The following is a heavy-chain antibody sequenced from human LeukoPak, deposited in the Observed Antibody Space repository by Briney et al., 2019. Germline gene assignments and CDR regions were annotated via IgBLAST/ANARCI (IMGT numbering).Heavy chain of an antibody. V-gene: IGHV3-30*02. CDR1: GFTFSSYG. CDR2: IRYDGSNK. CDR3: AKAGYYYDSSGGGAFDI. Sequence: GGSLRLSCAASGFTFSSYGMHWVCQAPGKGLEWVAFIRYDGSNKYYADSVKGRFTISRDNSKNTLYLQMNSLRAEDTAVYYCAKAGYYYDSSGGGAFDIWGQGTMVTVSS. J-gene: IGHJ3*02. D-gene: IGHD3-22*01.